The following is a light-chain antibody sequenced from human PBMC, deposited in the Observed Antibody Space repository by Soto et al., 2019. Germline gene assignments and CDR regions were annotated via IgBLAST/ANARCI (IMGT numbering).Light chain of an antibody. J-gene: IGLJ2*01. Sequence: NFMLTQSHSVSESPGKTVTISCTRSSGNIASFFVQWYQRRPGSAPRIVIYEDDQRPSGVPDRFSGSIDSSSNSASLTISGLKTEDEADYYSQSYDSRVALVVFGGGTKLTVL. V-gene: IGLV6-57*04. CDR3: QSYDSRVALVV. CDR1: SGNIASFF. CDR2: EDD.